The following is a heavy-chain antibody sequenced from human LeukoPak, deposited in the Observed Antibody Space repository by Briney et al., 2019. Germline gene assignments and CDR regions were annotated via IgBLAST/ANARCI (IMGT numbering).Heavy chain of an antibody. V-gene: IGHV3-7*01. Sequence: PGGSLRLSCAASGFTFSSYWMSWVRQAPGKGLEWVANIKQDGSEKYYADSVKGRFTIPRDNAKNSLYLQMNSLRAEDTAVYYCARARAREAVADYWGQGTLVTVSS. CDR1: GFTFSSYW. D-gene: IGHD6-19*01. CDR2: IKQDGSEK. CDR3: ARARAREAVADY. J-gene: IGHJ4*02.